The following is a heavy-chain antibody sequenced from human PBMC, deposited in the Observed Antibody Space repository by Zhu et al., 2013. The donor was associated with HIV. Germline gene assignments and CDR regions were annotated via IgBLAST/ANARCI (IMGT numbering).Heavy chain of an antibody. V-gene: IGHV3-9*01. CDR3: AKGRLRWFLGCFDY. CDR1: GFTFDDYA. D-gene: IGHD4-17*01. J-gene: IGHJ4*02. CDR2: ISWNSGSI. Sequence: EVQLVESGGGLVQPGRSLRLSCAASGFTFDDYAMHWVRQAPGKGLEWVSGISWNSGSIGYADSVKGRFTISRDNAKNSLYLQMNSLRAEDTALYYCAKGRLRWFLGCFDYWGQGTLVTVSS.